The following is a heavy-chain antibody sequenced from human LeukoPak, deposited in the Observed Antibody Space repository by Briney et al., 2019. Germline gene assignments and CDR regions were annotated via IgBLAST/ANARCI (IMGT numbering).Heavy chain of an antibody. J-gene: IGHJ4*02. CDR2: IYYIGTT. D-gene: IGHD4-17*01. CDR1: GGSISSFY. CDR3: ARTADYGYFDY. Sequence: KPSEALSLTCTVSGGSISSFYWSWIRQPPGKGLEWVGYIYYIGTTNYNPSLKNRLTISVDTSKNQFSLRLNSVTAADTAVYYCARTADYGYFDYWGQGILVTVSS. V-gene: IGHV4-59*08.